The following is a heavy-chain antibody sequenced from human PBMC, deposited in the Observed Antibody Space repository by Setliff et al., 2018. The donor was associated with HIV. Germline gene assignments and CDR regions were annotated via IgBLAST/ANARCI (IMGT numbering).Heavy chain of an antibody. CDR3: ARDRAGIAFD. V-gene: IGHV4-31*03. CDR2: IYHTGKT. D-gene: IGHD6-13*01. CDR1: GDPIFIGGYY. J-gene: IGHJ4*02. Sequence: SETLSLTCTVSGDPIFIGGYYWSWIRQHPGGGLEWIGYIYHTGKTYYNPSLQSRIIMSLDMSQNQFSLKVSSVTVADTAVYYCARDRAGIAFDWGQGTLVTVSS.